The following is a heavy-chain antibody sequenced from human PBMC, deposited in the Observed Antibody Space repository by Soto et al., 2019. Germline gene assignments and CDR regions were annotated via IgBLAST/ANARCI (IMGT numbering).Heavy chain of an antibody. CDR1: GYTFTSYA. CDR2: INVGNGNT. CDR3: ARAPYGGSLDY. Sequence: ASVKVSCKASGYTFTSYAMHWVRQAPGQRLEWMGWINVGNGNTYYSQKFQGRVTITRDTSASTAYMELSSLRSEDTAVYYCARAPYGGSLDYWGQGILVTVS. V-gene: IGHV1-3*01. J-gene: IGHJ4*02. D-gene: IGHD4-17*01.